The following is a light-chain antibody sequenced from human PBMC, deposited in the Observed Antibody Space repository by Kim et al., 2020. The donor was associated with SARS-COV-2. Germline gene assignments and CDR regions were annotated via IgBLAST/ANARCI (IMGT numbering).Light chain of an antibody. J-gene: IGKJ5*01. V-gene: IGKV3-15*01. CDR3: QQFYNWPPIT. Sequence: EIVMTQSPATLSVSPGERATLSCRAIQSVSDNLAWYQQKPGQPPRLLLYAASTRATGVPVRFSGSGSGTEFTLTINDLQSEDSAVYYCQQFYNWPPITFGQGTRVEIK. CDR1: QSVSDN. CDR2: AAS.